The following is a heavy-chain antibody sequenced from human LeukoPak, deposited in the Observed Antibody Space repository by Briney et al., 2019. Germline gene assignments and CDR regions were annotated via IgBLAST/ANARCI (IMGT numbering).Heavy chain of an antibody. V-gene: IGHV3-33*01. CDR1: GFTFSSYG. J-gene: IGHJ4*02. CDR3: ARDGNGDYLDY. D-gene: IGHD1-1*01. Sequence: GGALRLSCAASGFTFSSYGMHGVRPAPGRGLEWVAVIWYDGSNKYYADSVKGRFTISRDNSKNTLYLQMNSLRAEDTAVYYCARDGNGDYLDYWGQGTLVTVSS. CDR2: IWYDGSNK.